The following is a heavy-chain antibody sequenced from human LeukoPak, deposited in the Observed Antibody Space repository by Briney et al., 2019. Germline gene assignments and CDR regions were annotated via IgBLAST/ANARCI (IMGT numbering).Heavy chain of an antibody. J-gene: IGHJ4*02. Sequence: PGGSLRLSCAASGFTFSNYAMSWVRQAPGKGLEWVSGISSGGGSTYCADSVKGRFTISRDNSKNALYLQMNSLRAEDTAVYYCARGYYDYVWGSSIYFDYWGQGTLVTVSS. D-gene: IGHD3-16*01. CDR3: ARGYYDYVWGSSIYFDY. V-gene: IGHV3-23*01. CDR1: GFTFSNYA. CDR2: ISSGGGST.